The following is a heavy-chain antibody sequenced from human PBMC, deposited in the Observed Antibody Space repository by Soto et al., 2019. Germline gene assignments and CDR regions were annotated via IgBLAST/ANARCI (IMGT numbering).Heavy chain of an antibody. D-gene: IGHD2-21*02. CDR3: VQSRCGGDCLRSYSSHSYYGLDV. J-gene: IGHJ6*02. V-gene: IGHV2-5*02. CDR1: GLSLSTTGVG. CDR2: IYWDDDK. Sequence: QITLKESGPTLVKPTQTLTLTCTFSGLSLSTTGVGVGWIRQPPGKALEWLALIYWDDDKRYSPSLKSRLTIPXHXSXTXXVLTMTNMDPVNTPTYYCVQSRCGGDCLRSYSSHSYYGLDVWGQGTTVTVSS.